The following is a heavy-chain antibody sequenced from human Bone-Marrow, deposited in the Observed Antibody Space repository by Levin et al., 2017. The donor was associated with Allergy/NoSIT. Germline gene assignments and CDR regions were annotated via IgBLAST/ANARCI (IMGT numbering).Heavy chain of an antibody. Sequence: GGSLRLSCVVSGFTVGNNYMRWIRQAPGKGLHWVSLIYSGGKTYYTDSVKGRFTISRDSSKNTLYLQMTSLLVDDTAVYYCASGPSAGYWGQGTLVTVSS. CDR2: IYSGGKT. CDR1: GFTVGNNY. CDR3: ASGPSAGY. V-gene: IGHV3-53*01. J-gene: IGHJ4*02. D-gene: IGHD6-6*01.